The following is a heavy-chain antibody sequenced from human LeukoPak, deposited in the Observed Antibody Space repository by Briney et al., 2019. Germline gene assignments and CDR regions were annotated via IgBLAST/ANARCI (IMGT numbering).Heavy chain of an antibody. CDR2: IHYSGST. D-gene: IGHD5-18*01. J-gene: IGHJ4*02. Sequence: SETLSLTCTVSGGSISSYYYWSWIRQPPGKELEWIGYIHYSGSTNYNPSLKSRVTISVDTSKNQFSLKLSSVTAADTALYYRARVQRGYSYGPFDYWGQGTLVTVSS. CDR1: GGSISSYYY. CDR3: ARVQRGYSYGPFDY. V-gene: IGHV4-59*01.